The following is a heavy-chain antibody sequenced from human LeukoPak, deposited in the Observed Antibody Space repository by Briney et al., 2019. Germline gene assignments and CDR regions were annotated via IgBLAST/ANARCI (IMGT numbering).Heavy chain of an antibody. D-gene: IGHD2-15*01. CDR2: IRGKANSYET. CDR3: INTPVDCSGGSCSGGY. CDR1: GFIFSGSN. Sequence: GGSLRLSCAASGFIFSGSNIHWVRQASGKGLEWVGRIRGKANSYETAYAASVKGRFTISRDDSKNTAYLQMNSLKTEDTAVYYCINTPVDCSGGSCSGGYWGQGTLVSVSS. J-gene: IGHJ4*02. V-gene: IGHV3-73*01.